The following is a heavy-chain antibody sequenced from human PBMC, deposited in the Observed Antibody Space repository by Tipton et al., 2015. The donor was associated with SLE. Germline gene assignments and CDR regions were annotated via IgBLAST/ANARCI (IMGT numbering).Heavy chain of an antibody. CDR2: ISGYNGNT. V-gene: IGHV1-18*01. Sequence: QSGAEVKKPGASVKVSCKASGYTFTSYGITWVRQAPGQGLEWMGWISGYNGNTKYEQKFQGRVTMTTDSSTTTADMELRSLTSDDTAVYYCARASVGAIDYWGQGTLVTVSS. D-gene: IGHD1-26*01. CDR1: GYTFTSYG. CDR3: ARASVGAIDY. J-gene: IGHJ4*02.